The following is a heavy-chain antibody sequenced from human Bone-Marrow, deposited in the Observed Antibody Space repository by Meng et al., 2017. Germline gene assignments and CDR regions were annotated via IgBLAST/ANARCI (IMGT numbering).Heavy chain of an antibody. CDR2: IDPGSGGT. CDR1: GYTFTAYW. J-gene: IGHJ4*02. V-gene: IGHV1-2*06. Sequence: QVLVVQSGAEVTNPGASVKVSCKPSGYTFTAYWLHWVRQAPGQGLDWMGRIDPGSGGTQYAQNFQGRVTMTRDTSISTTYMELSRLRSDDTAVYYCVRDEDISAAGKLFGDYWGQGTLVTVSS. D-gene: IGHD6-13*01. CDR3: VRDEDISAAGKLFGDY.